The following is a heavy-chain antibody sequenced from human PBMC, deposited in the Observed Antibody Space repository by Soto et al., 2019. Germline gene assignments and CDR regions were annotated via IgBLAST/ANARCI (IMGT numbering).Heavy chain of an antibody. J-gene: IGHJ4*02. D-gene: IGHD1-26*01. CDR1: GFTFSNYG. CDR3: ARGSSGSYDY. V-gene: IGHV3-33*01. Sequence: QVQLVESGGGVVQPGRSLRLSCATSGFTFSNYGMHWVRQGPGKGLEWVAVIWYDGSNKYYADSVKGRLTISRDNSKNTVYLQMNSLKAEDTAVYYCARGSSGSYDYWGQGTLVTVSS. CDR2: IWYDGSNK.